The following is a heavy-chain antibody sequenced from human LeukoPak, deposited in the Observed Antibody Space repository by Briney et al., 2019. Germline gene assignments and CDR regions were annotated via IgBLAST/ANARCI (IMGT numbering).Heavy chain of an antibody. CDR3: ARLGIGVVPSAMLGDYYFDY. V-gene: IGHV4-61*08. D-gene: IGHD2-2*01. CDR1: GGSISSGGYS. Sequence: SETLSLTCSVSGGSISSGGYSWTWIRQPPGKGLEWIGYIYYSGSTNYNPSLKSRVTISVDTSKNQFSLKLTSVTAADTAVYYCARLGIGVVPSAMLGDYYFDYWGQGTLVTVSS. J-gene: IGHJ4*02. CDR2: IYYSGST.